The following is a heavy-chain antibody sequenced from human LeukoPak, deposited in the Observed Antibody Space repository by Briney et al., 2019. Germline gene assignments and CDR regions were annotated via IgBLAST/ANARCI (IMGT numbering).Heavy chain of an antibody. CDR3: AKDKGGDSSWDEPDFERNPRRRYNWFDP. J-gene: IGHJ5*02. CDR1: GFTFDDYA. V-gene: IGHV3-43*02. D-gene: IGHD6-13*01. CDR2: ISGDGGST. Sequence: GGSLRLSCAASGFTFDDYAMHWVRQAPGKGLECVSLISGDGGSTYYADSVKGRFTISRDNSKNSLYLQMNSLRTEDTALYYCAKDKGGDSSWDEPDFERNPRRRYNWFDPWGQGTLVTVSS.